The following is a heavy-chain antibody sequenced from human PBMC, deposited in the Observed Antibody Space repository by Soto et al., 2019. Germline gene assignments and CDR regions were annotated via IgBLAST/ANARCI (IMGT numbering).Heavy chain of an antibody. D-gene: IGHD4-17*01. Sequence: GGSLRLSCTASGFTFSSHAMTWVRQTPGKGLEWVSGLSDSGGSIYYADSVKGRFTISRDNSKNTLYLQMNSLRAEDTAVYYCARDSAYGALDYWRQGTLVTVSS. CDR2: LSDSGGSI. V-gene: IGHV3-23*01. J-gene: IGHJ4*02. CDR1: GFTFSSHA. CDR3: ARDSAYGALDY.